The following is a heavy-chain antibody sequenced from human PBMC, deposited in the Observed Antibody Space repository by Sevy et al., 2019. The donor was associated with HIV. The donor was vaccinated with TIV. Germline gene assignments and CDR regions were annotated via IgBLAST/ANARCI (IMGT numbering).Heavy chain of an antibody. Sequence: GGSLRLSCAGYGFSFSDSDMHWVRHPTGKSLEWISSIGTLGNTFYADSVKGRFTISRDNAKSSSYLQMSNLRAGDTALYYCVRGLQTHCDRTACPLDHWGQGTLVTVSS. D-gene: IGHD2-21*01. J-gene: IGHJ4*02. CDR2: IGTLGNT. V-gene: IGHV3-13*01. CDR1: GFSFSDSD. CDR3: VRGLQTHCDRTACPLDH.